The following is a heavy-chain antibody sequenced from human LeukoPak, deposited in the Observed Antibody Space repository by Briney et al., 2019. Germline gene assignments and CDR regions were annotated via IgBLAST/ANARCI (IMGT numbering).Heavy chain of an antibody. CDR2: IYYTGST. CDR3: ARGRGYSCV. V-gene: IGHV4-39*02. D-gene: IGHD5-18*01. J-gene: IGHJ4*03. CDR1: GGSISSSSYY. Sequence: PSGTLSLTCTVSGGSISSSSYYWGWTRPPPGKGLEGGKRIYYTGSTKYNPSLKRRLTISLETSKNHFSVRQSSVTPAHTAVEYWARGRGYSCVWGQGT.